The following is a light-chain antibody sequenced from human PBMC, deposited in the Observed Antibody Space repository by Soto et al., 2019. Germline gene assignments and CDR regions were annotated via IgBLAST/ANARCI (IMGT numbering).Light chain of an antibody. CDR3: QQYDSSPRT. V-gene: IGKV3-20*01. J-gene: IGKJ1*01. CDR2: GTS. Sequence: EIVLTQSPDTLSLSPGELATLYCRASQRLGTKFLAWYQQKAGQAPRLLIYGTSTRATGIPDRFSGSGSGTDFTLTISRLEPEDFAVYCCQQYDSSPRTFGQGTKVDIK. CDR1: QRLGTKF.